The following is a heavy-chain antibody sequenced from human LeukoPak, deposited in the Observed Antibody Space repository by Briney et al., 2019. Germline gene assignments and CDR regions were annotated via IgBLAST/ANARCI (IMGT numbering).Heavy chain of an antibody. CDR2: IKTDGSYT. Sequence: GGSLRLSCAASGFTFSRYWMHWVRQAPGKGLVWVSRIKTDGSYTSYVDSVKGRFTIPRDNAKSTLYLQMNGLRVEDTAVYYCAYEEGDLDVWGQGTTVTVSS. CDR3: AYEEGDLDV. V-gene: IGHV3-74*01. J-gene: IGHJ6*02. CDR1: GFTFSRYW. D-gene: IGHD2-21*01.